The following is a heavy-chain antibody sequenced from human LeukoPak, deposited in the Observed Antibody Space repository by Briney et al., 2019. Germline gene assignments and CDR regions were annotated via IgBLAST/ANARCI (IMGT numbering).Heavy chain of an antibody. CDR1: GGSISSGGYS. CDR2: IYYSGST. D-gene: IGHD3-10*01. V-gene: IGHV4-30-4*07. J-gene: IGHJ4*02. Sequence: SQTLSLTCAVSGGSISSGGYSWSWIRQPPGKGLEWIGYIYYSGSTYYNPSLKSRVTISVDTSKNQFSLKLSSVTVADTAVYYCARRVGTMVRGVILYYFDYWGQGTLVTVSS. CDR3: ARRVGTMVRGVILYYFDY.